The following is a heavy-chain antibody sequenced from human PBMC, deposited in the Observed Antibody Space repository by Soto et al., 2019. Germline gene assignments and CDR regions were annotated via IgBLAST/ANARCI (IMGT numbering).Heavy chain of an antibody. V-gene: IGHV5-51*01. CDR2: IYPGDSDT. CDR1: GYTFTNYW. CDR3: AASIFYYGMDV. J-gene: IGHJ6*02. Sequence: GESLNISCKGSGYTFTNYWIGWVRQMPGKGPEWMGIIYPGDSDTKYNPSFQGQVTISADKSITTTYLQWSSLKASDTAISYCAASIFYYGMDVWGQGTTVTVSS.